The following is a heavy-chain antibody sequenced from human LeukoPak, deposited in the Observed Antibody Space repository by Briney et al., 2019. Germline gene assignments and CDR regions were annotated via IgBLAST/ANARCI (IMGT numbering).Heavy chain of an antibody. Sequence: PSETLSLTCTVSGGSISSSSSYWGWIRQPPGKGLEWSGCVNYGGTTWFNPSLKSRVTISVDTSKNQFSLKLNSVTAADTAVYYCARLVSVRYSSGWYVDYWGQGTLVTVSS. CDR1: GGSISSSSSY. J-gene: IGHJ4*02. V-gene: IGHV4-39*01. CDR3: ARLVSVRYSSGWYVDY. CDR2: VNYGGTT. D-gene: IGHD6-19*01.